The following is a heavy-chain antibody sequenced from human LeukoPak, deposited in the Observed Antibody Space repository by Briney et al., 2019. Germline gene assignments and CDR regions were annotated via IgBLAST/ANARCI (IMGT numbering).Heavy chain of an antibody. D-gene: IGHD6-19*01. J-gene: IGHJ4*02. CDR2: ISGSGGST. Sequence: GGSLRLSCAASGCTFSSYAMSWVRQAPGKGLEWVSAISGSGGSTYYADSVKGRFTISRDNSKNTLYLQMNSLRAEDTAVYYCAKDGQQWRVSPLDYWGQGTLVTFSS. CDR3: AKDGQQWRVSPLDY. CDR1: GCTFSSYA. V-gene: IGHV3-23*01.